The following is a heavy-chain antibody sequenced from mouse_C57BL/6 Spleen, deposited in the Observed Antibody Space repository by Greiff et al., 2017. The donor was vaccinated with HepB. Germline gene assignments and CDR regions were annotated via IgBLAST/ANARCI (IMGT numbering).Heavy chain of an antibody. CDR1: GYSFTSYY. CDR3: ARWRLRDYYAMDY. V-gene: IGHV1-66*01. CDR2: IYPGSGNT. J-gene: IGHJ4*01. Sequence: VQLQQSGPELVKPGASVKISCKASGYSFTSYYIHWVKQRPGQGLEWIGWIYPGSGNTKYNEKFKGKATLTADTSSSTAYMQLSSLTSEDSAVYYCARWRLRDYYAMDYWGQGTSVTVSS.